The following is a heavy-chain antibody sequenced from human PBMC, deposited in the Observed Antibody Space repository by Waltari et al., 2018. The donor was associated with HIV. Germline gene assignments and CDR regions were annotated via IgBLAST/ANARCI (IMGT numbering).Heavy chain of an antibody. D-gene: IGHD3-22*01. J-gene: IGHJ6*02. CDR3: AREGGKGHYDSSGRLRGYSSDGMDV. V-gene: IGHV3-33*01. CDR1: GFDFSFFG. Sequence: QEQLVESGGGVVQPGGSLRLSCAASGFDFSFFGIHWVRQAPGKGLEWVAVIGHDGNNQYYGDSVKGRFTTARDNSKNTVYVHMNSLRADDTAVYFCAREGGKGHYDSSGRLRGYSSDGMDVWGQGTTVTVTS. CDR2: IGHDGNNQ.